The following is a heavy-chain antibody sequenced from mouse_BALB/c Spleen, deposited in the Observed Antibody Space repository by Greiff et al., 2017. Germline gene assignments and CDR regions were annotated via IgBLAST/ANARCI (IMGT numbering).Heavy chain of an antibody. V-gene: IGHV6-3*01. CDR1: GFTFSSYW. CDR3: TAYDYGYFDV. CDR2: IRLKSDNYAT. D-gene: IGHD2-3*01. J-gene: IGHJ1*01. Sequence: EVKLVESGGGLVQPGGSMKLSCVASGFTFSSYWMSWVRQSPEKGLEWVAEIRLKSDNYATHYAESVKGKFTISRDDSKSRLYLQMNSLRAEDTGIYYCTAYDYGYFDVWGAGTTVTVSS.